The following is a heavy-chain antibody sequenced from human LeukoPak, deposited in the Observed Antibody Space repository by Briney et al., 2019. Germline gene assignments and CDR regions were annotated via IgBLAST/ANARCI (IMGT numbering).Heavy chain of an antibody. CDR2: ISGSGGNT. V-gene: IGHV3-23*01. CDR3: AKERDRDFVGGAFDI. J-gene: IGHJ3*02. CDR1: GFTFIYYA. Sequence: GGSLRLSCAASGFTFIYYAMSWVRQAPGKGLEWVSTISGSGGNTYYADSVKGRFTISRDNSKNTLYLQMNSLRAEDTAVYYCAKERDRDFVGGAFDIWGQGTMVTVSS. D-gene: IGHD3-16*01.